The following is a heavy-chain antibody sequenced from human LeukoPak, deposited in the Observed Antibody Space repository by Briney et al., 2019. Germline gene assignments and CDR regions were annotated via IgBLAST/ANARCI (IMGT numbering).Heavy chain of an antibody. V-gene: IGHV3-21*01. CDR2: ISSSSSYI. J-gene: IGHJ5*02. D-gene: IGHD3-9*01. Sequence: GGSLRLSCEASGFTFNTYSMNWAHQAPGKGLEWVSSISSSSSYIYYADSVKGRFTISRDNAKNSLFLQMNSLRAEDTAVYYCARATSDNILTGYYSPWGQGTLVTVSS. CDR1: GFTFNTYS. CDR3: ARATSDNILTGYYSP.